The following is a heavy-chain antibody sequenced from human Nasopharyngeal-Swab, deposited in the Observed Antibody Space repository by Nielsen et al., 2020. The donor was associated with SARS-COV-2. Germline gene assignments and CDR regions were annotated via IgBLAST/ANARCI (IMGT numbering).Heavy chain of an antibody. D-gene: IGHD5-18*01. CDR1: GFTFSSYA. CDR2: ISGSGGST. V-gene: IGHV3-23*01. J-gene: IGHJ4*02. CDR3: AKDPRNTAMVNYFDY. Sequence: GGSLRLSCAASGFTFSSYAMSWVRQAPGKGLEWVSAISGSGGSTYYADSVTGRFTISRDNSKNTLYLQMNSLRAEDTAVYYCAKDPRNTAMVNYFDYWGQGTLVTVSS.